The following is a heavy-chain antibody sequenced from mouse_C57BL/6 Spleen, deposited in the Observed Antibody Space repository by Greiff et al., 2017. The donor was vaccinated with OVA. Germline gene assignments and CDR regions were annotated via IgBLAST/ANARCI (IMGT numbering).Heavy chain of an antibody. CDR2: IYPRSGNT. V-gene: IGHV1-81*01. CDR1: GYTFTSYG. CDR3: ARIEDSNYGGAWFAY. D-gene: IGHD2-5*01. Sequence: VQLQQSGAELARPGASVKLSCKASGYTFTSYGISWVKQRTGQGLEWIGEIYPRSGNTYYNEKFKGKATLTADKSSSTAYMELRSLTSEDSAVYFCARIEDSNYGGAWFAYWGQGTLVTVSA. J-gene: IGHJ3*01.